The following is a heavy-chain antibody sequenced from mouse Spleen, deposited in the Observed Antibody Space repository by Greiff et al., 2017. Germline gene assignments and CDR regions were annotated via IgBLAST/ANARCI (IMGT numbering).Heavy chain of an antibody. V-gene: IGHV5-4*01. D-gene: IGHD2-1*01. J-gene: IGHJ4*01. CDR3: ARSLYGNYPPYAMDY. Sequence: EVQVVESGGGLVKPGGSLKLSCAASGFTFSSYAMSWVRQTPEKRLEWVATISDGGSYTYYPDNVKGRFTISRDNAKNNLYLQMSHLKSEDTAMYYCARSLYGNYPPYAMDYWGQGTSVTVSS. CDR2: ISDGGSYT. CDR1: GFTFSSYA.